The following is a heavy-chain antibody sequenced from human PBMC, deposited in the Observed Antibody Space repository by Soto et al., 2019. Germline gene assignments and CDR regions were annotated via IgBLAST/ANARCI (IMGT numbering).Heavy chain of an antibody. CDR2: ISYDGSNK. CDR3: ARVRDGYNLPPLNYGMDV. D-gene: IGHD5-12*01. J-gene: IGHJ6*02. V-gene: IGHV3-30-3*01. CDR1: GFTFSSYA. Sequence: QVQLVESGGGVVQPGRSLRLSCAASGFTFSSYAMHWVRQAPGKGLEWVAVISYDGSNKYYADSVKGRFTISRDNSKNTLYLQMNSLRAEDTAVYYCARVRDGYNLPPLNYGMDVWGQGTTVTVSS.